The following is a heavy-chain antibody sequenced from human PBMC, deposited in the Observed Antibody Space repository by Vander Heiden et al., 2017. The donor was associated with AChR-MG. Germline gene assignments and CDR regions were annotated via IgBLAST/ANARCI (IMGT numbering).Heavy chain of an antibody. D-gene: IGHD6-13*01. CDR3: ARETAAGTWAFLYYGMDV. CDR2: IIPIFGTA. V-gene: IGHV1-69*01. CDR1: GGIFSSYA. Sequence: QVQLVQSGAEVKKPGSSVKVSCKASGGIFSSYAISWVRQAPGQGLEWMGGIIPIFGTANYAQKFQGRVTITADESTSTAYMELSSLRSEDTAVYYCARETAAGTWAFLYYGMDVWGQGTTVTVSS. J-gene: IGHJ6*02.